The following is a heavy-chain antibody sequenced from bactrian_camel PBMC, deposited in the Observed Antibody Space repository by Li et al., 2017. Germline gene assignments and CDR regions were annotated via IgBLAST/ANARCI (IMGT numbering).Heavy chain of an antibody. CDR2: IDVDGTT. CDR1: GPLRNTYC. Sequence: HVQLVESGGGSVQAGGSLTLSCAASGPLRNTYCAGWFRQTPGKERKGIAGIDVDGTTTYADSVKGRFTISKDNAKDTLYFQMNNLKPDDTGVYTCAATIARCGGVNCQICGPDDFDSWGQGTQVTVS. D-gene: IGHD4*01. J-gene: IGHJ6*01. CDR3: AATIARCGGVNCQICGPDDFDS. V-gene: IGHV3S55*01.